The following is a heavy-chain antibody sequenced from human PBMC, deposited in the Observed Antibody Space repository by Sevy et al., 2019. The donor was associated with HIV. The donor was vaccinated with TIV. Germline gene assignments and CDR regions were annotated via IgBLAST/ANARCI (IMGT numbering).Heavy chain of an antibody. CDR1: GYTFISYG. V-gene: IGHV1-18*04. J-gene: IGHJ6*03. Sequence: ASVKVSCKASGYTFISYGITWVRQAPGQGLEWMGWISVYSGNTNYAQKLQGRVTMTTDTSTSTAYMERRSLRSDDTAVYYCTGAGSWRYSGYYYMDVWGKGTTVTVSS. CDR3: TGAGSWRYSGYYYMDV. D-gene: IGHD3-10*01. CDR2: ISVYSGNT.